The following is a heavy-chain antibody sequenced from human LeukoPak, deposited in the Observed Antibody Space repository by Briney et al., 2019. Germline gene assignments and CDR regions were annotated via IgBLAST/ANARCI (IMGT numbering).Heavy chain of an antibody. CDR1: GYTFTSYY. J-gene: IGHJ3*02. Sequence: ASVKVSCKASGYTFTSYYMHWVRQAPGQGLEWMGIINPSGGSTSYAQKFQGRVTMTRDTSTSTVYMELSSLRSEDTTVYYCARGLRTFDSSGYYLPDAFDIWGQGTMVTVSS. V-gene: IGHV1-46*01. D-gene: IGHD3-22*01. CDR3: ARGLRTFDSSGYYLPDAFDI. CDR2: INPSGGST.